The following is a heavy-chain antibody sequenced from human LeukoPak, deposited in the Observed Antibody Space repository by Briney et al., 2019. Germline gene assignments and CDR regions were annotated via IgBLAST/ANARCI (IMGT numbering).Heavy chain of an antibody. CDR1: GFSFTNHA. V-gene: IGHV3-23*01. CDR2: IAGGGGDT. J-gene: IGHJ4*02. Sequence: PGGSLRLSCAASGFSFTNHAMNWVRQAPGKGLEWVSIIAGGGGDTYYADSVKGRFTISRDNARNTLFLQMNSLRVEDTAVYYCAREGDSGSYYLDYWGQGTLVTVSS. D-gene: IGHD1-26*01. CDR3: AREGDSGSYYLDY.